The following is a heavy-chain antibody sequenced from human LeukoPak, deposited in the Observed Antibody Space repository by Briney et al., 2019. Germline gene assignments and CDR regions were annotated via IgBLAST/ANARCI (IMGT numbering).Heavy chain of an antibody. CDR2: ISSSGSTI. V-gene: IGHV3-48*03. Sequence: GGSLRLSCAASGFTFSSYEMNWVRQAPGKGLEWVSYISSSGSTIYYADSVKGRFTISRDNSKNTLYLQMNSLRSEDTAVYYCARSFCGGDCYYYFHYWGQGTLVTVSS. D-gene: IGHD2-21*02. J-gene: IGHJ4*02. CDR3: ARSFCGGDCYYYFHY. CDR1: GFTFSSYE.